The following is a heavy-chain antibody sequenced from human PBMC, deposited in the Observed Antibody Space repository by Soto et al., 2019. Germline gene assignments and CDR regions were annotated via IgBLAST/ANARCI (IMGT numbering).Heavy chain of an antibody. J-gene: IGHJ5*02. V-gene: IGHV4-59*12. Sequence: PSETLSLTCTVSGGSISSYYWSWIRQTPGKGLEWIGYVYYTGSTNYNPSLKSRVTISVDTSKNQFSLKLSSVTAADTAVYYCARVGPHYIVVVVAATRHWFDPWGQGTLVNVSS. CDR1: GGSISSYY. D-gene: IGHD2-15*01. CDR2: VYYTGST. CDR3: ARVGPHYIVVVVAATRHWFDP.